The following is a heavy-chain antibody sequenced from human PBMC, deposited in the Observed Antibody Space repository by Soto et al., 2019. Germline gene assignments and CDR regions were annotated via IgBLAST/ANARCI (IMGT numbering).Heavy chain of an antibody. V-gene: IGHV4-4*07. D-gene: IGHD3-3*01. J-gene: IGHJ6*02. CDR1: GGSFSGYY. CDR3: ARDQLRVTIFGVVRPVYGMDV. CDR2: IYTSGST. Sequence: LETLSLTFAVYGGSFSGYYWSWIRQPAGKGLEWIGRIYTSGSTNYNPSLKSRVTMSVDTSKNQFSLKLSSVTAADTAVYYCARDQLRVTIFGVVRPVYGMDVWGQGTTVTVSS.